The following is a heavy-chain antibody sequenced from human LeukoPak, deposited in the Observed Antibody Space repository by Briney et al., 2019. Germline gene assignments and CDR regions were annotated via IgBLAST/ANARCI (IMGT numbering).Heavy chain of an antibody. CDR3: ARGGRDGYNYRGDFDY. D-gene: IGHD5-24*01. CDR2: IYTSGST. CDR1: GGSISSGNYF. Sequence: PSQTLSLTCTVSGGSISSGNYFWNWIRQAAGKGLEWIGRIYTSGSTNYNPSLKSRVTISVDTSKNQFSLKLSPVTAADTAVYYCARGGRDGYNYRGDFDYWGQGTLVTVSS. J-gene: IGHJ4*02. V-gene: IGHV4-61*02.